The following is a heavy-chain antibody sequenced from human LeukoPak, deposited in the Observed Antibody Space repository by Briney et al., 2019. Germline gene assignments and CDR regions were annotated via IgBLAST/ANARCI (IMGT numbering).Heavy chain of an antibody. V-gene: IGHV3-30*03. Sequence: GGSLRLSCAASGFTFSDYYMSWVRQAPGKGLEWVAVISYDGSNKYYADSVKGRFTISRDNSKNTLYLQMNSLRAEDTAVYYCATGGIGDSLIDWGQGTLVTVSS. D-gene: IGHD2-21*02. CDR2: ISYDGSNK. CDR1: GFTFSDYY. J-gene: IGHJ4*02. CDR3: ATGGIGDSLID.